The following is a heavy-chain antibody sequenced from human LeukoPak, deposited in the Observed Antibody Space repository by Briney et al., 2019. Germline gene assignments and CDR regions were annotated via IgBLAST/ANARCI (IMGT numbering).Heavy chain of an antibody. D-gene: IGHD3-10*01. Sequence: SGTLSLTCTVSGGSISSSSYYWGWIHQPPGKGLECIGSVYYTGASYYNPSLKSRVTISIDTSKNHFSLNLTSVTAADTAVYYCARGVPPQNWGQGALVTVSS. V-gene: IGHV4-39*07. J-gene: IGHJ4*02. CDR2: VYYTGAS. CDR3: ARGVPPQN. CDR1: GGSISSSSYY.